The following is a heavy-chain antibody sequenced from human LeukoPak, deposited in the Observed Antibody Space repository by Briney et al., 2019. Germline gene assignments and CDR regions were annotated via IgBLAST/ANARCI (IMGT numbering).Heavy chain of an antibody. Sequence: SETLSLTCTVSGGSISSGGYYWSWIRQPPGKGLEWIGYIYHSGSTYYNPSLKSRVTISVDRSKNQFSLKLSSVTAADTAVYYCARAERGYCSSTSCRTSNWFDPWGQGTLVTVSS. CDR2: IYHSGST. V-gene: IGHV4-30-2*01. J-gene: IGHJ5*02. CDR3: ARAERGYCSSTSCRTSNWFDP. D-gene: IGHD2-2*01. CDR1: GGSISSGGYY.